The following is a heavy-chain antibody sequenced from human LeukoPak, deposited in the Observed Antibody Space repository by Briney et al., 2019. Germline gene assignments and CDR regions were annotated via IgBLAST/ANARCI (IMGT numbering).Heavy chain of an antibody. Sequence: PGESLRLSCAASGLTFSNYNMNWVRQAPGKGLEWVSSISTSGSYIYYANSMKGRFTISRDNAKNSLYLQMNSLRVEDSAVYYCATDLIHYYASGAKTWGQGTLVTVSS. CDR3: ATDLIHYYASGAKT. CDR1: GLTFSNYN. J-gene: IGHJ5*02. CDR2: ISTSGSYI. D-gene: IGHD3-10*01. V-gene: IGHV3-21*01.